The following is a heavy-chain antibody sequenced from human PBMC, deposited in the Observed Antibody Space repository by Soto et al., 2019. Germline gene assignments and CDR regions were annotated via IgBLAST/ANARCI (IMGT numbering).Heavy chain of an antibody. CDR3: ARHDHGSYTINGFDV. Sequence: ETLSLTCAVYGGSFSGYYWSWSRQPPGKGLEWIGEINHSGSTNYNPSLRSRVTISVDTSKNQFSLKLSSVTAADTAVYYCARHDHGSYTINGFDVWGQGTMVTVSS. CDR2: INHSGST. J-gene: IGHJ3*01. CDR1: GGSFSGYY. D-gene: IGHD1-1*01. V-gene: IGHV4-34*01.